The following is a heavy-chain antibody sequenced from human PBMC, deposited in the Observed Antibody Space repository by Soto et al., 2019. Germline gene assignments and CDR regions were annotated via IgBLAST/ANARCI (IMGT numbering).Heavy chain of an antibody. J-gene: IGHJ5*02. CDR1: GGSISSYY. D-gene: IGHD4-4*01. Sequence: SATLSLTYTVSGGSISSYYWSWIRQPPGKGLEWIGYIYYSGSTNYNPSLKSRVTISVDTSKNQFSLKLSSVTAADTAVYYCAKTTGGGYNWFDPWGPGTLVTVSS. CDR3: AKTTGGGYNWFDP. CDR2: IYYSGST. V-gene: IGHV4-59*01.